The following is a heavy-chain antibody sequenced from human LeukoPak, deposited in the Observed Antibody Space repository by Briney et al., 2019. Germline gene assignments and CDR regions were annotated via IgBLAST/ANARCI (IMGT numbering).Heavy chain of an antibody. D-gene: IGHD2-15*01. J-gene: IGHJ4*02. CDR2: TSSSSSYI. V-gene: IGHV3-21*01. CDR3: ASDCSGGSCELFDY. CDR1: GFTFSSYS. Sequence: PGGSLRLSCAASGFTFSSYSMNWVRQAPGKGLEWVSSTSSSSSYICYADSVKGRFAISRDNAKNSLYLQMNSLRAEDMAVYYCASDCSGGSCELFDYWGQGTLVTVSS.